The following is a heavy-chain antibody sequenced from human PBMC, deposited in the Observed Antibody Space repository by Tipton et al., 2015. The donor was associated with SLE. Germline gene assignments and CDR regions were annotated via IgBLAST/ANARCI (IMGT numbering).Heavy chain of an antibody. V-gene: IGHV4-59*13. Sequence: TLSLTCTVSGGSISSYYWSWIRQPPGKGLEWIGSIYYGRSTYYNPSLESRVTMSIDTSKNQFSLKMNSVTAADAAVYYCARAEMYTEGSAFYYYVDVWGKGTTVTVSS. CDR1: GGSISSYY. D-gene: IGHD5-24*01. CDR2: IYYGRST. J-gene: IGHJ6*03. CDR3: ARAEMYTEGSAFYYYVDV.